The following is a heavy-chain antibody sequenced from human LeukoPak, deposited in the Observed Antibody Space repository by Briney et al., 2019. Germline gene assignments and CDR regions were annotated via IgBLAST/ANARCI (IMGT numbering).Heavy chain of an antibody. CDR1: GDSISDDY. D-gene: IGHD2-2*02. V-gene: IGHV4-4*07. J-gene: IGHJ3*02. Sequence: SETLSLTCTVSGDSISDDYYTWMRQPAGKRLEWIGRIYTSGGTNYNPSLKSRVTISVDTSKNQFSLKLSSVTAADTAVYYCARSITKLLYGDAFDIWGQGTMVTVSS. CDR2: IYTSGGT. CDR3: ARSITKLLYGDAFDI.